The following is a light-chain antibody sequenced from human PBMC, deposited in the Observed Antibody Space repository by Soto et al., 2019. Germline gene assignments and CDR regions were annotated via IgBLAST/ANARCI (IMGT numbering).Light chain of an antibody. V-gene: IGLV7-46*01. Sequence: QAVVTQEPSLTVSPGGTVTLTCGSSTGAVTSGHYPYWFQQKPGQAPRTLIYDTSNKPSWTPARFSGSLLGDKAALTLSGAQPEDEAEYHCLLSYTGARVFGTGTKLTVL. CDR3: LLSYTGARV. J-gene: IGLJ1*01. CDR2: DTS. CDR1: TGAVTSGHY.